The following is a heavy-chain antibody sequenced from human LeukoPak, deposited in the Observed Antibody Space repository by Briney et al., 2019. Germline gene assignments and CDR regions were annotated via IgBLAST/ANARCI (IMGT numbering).Heavy chain of an antibody. CDR2: MNPNSGGT. CDR1: GYTLTGYY. Sequence: GASVKVSCKASGYTLTGYYKHWVRQAPGQGLEWMGWMNPNSGGTKYAQKFQGRVTMTRDTSISTAYMELSRLRSDDTAMYYCARDKLGLGELSLYDQWGQGTLVTVFS. V-gene: IGHV1-2*02. D-gene: IGHD3-16*02. J-gene: IGHJ5*02. CDR3: ARDKLGLGELSLYDQ.